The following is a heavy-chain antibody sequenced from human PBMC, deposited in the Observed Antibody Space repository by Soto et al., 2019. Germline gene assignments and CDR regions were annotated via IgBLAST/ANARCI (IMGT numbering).Heavy chain of an antibody. CDR1: GGSISNGGYY. CDR2: IYFSGST. D-gene: IGHD6-13*01. V-gene: IGHV4-31*11. CDR3: ARDSHSQQPNQRWGGGYMDV. J-gene: IGHJ6*03. Sequence: QLQLQESGPGLVKPSQTLSLTCAVSGGSISNGGYYWFWIRQHPGKGLEWIGSIYFSGSTYYNPSLRSRVTISVATPKTQFSLKLSSVTAADTAVYYCARDSHSQQPNQRWGGGYMDVWGKGTTVTVSS.